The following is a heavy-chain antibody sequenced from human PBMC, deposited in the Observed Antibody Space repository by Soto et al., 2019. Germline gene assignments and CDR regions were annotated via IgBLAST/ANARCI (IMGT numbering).Heavy chain of an antibody. CDR3: ARGFGIVATIPDY. Sequence: SETLSLTCTVSGGSISSYYWSWIRQPPGKGLEWIGYIYYSGSTNYNPSLKSRVTISVDTSKNQFSLKLSSVTAADTAVYYCARGFGIVATIPDYWGQGTLVTVSS. CDR1: GGSISSYY. J-gene: IGHJ4*02. D-gene: IGHD5-12*01. CDR2: IYYSGST. V-gene: IGHV4-59*01.